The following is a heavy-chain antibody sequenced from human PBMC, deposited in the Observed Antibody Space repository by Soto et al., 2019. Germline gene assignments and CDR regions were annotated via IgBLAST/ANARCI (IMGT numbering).Heavy chain of an antibody. CDR3: ARARRKVSGGSCYSCYMDV. V-gene: IGHV3-7*04. CDR1: GFTFSRYW. J-gene: IGHJ6*03. CDR2: IKQDGSEK. D-gene: IGHD2-15*01. Sequence: EVQLVESGGGLVQPGGSLRLSCAASGFTFSRYWMSWVRQAPGKGLEWVANIKQDGSEKYYVDSVKGRFTISRDNAKNSLYLQKSSLRAEDMAVYYCARARRKVSGGSCYSCYMDVWGKGTTVTVSS.